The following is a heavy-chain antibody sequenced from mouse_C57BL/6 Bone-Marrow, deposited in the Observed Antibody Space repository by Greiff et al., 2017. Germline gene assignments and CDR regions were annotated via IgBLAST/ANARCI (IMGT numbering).Heavy chain of an antibody. Sequence: QVQLQQPGAELVKPGASVKLSCKASGYTFTSYWMHWVKQRPGQGLEWIGMIHPNSGSTNYNEKFKSKATLTVDKSSSTAYMQLSSLTSEDSAVYYCARSRGYDYEGLAYWGQGTLVTVSA. V-gene: IGHV1-64*01. J-gene: IGHJ3*01. D-gene: IGHD2-4*01. CDR2: IHPNSGST. CDR1: GYTFTSYW. CDR3: ARSRGYDYEGLAY.